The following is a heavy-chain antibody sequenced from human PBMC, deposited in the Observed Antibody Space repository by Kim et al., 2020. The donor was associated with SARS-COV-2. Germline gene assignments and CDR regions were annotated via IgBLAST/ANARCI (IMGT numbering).Heavy chain of an antibody. J-gene: IGHJ3*02. CDR2: IWYDGSNK. CDR3: ARQYCSGGSCYSGAFDI. CDR1: GFTFSSYG. D-gene: IGHD2-15*01. V-gene: IGHV3-33*08. Sequence: GGSLRLSCAASGFTFSSYGMHWVRQAPGKGLEWVAVIWYDGSNKYYADCVKGRFTISRDNSKNTLYLQMNSLRAEDTAVYYCARQYCSGGSCYSGAFDIWGQGTMVTVSS.